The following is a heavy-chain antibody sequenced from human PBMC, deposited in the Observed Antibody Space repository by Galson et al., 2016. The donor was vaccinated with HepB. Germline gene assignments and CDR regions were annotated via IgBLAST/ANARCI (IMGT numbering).Heavy chain of an antibody. CDR1: GFTFSDFY. Sequence: SLRLSCAASGFTFSDFYMNWIRQAPGKGLEWVSHISSSGNTFYTDSVKGRSTSSRDNAKSSLYLQMNDLRAEATAVYYCARERYSRGYAGDYWGQGTLVTVSS. D-gene: IGHD3-22*01. V-gene: IGHV3-11*01. CDR3: ARERYSRGYAGDY. J-gene: IGHJ4*02. CDR2: ISSSGNT.